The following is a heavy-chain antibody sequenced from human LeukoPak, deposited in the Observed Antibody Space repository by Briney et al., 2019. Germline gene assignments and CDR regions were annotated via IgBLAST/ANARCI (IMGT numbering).Heavy chain of an antibody. D-gene: IGHD3-16*01. CDR2: ISYDGNNK. CDR1: GFTFSSYA. Sequence: PGRSLRLSCAASGFTFSSYAIHWVRQAPGKGLEWVAVISYDGNNKYYSDSMKGRFTISRDNSKNTLYLQMARLRSEDTAVYYCARKGGLTGDFDYWGQGTLVTVSS. V-gene: IGHV3-30-3*01. J-gene: IGHJ4*02. CDR3: ARKGGLTGDFDY.